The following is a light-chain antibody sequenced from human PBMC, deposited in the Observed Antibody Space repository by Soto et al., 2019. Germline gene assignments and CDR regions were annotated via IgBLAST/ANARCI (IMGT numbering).Light chain of an antibody. CDR2: EVT. CDR3: SSKRDSSTLFV. V-gene: IGLV2-14*01. CDR1: SSDVGAYSY. J-gene: IGLJ1*01. Sequence: QSVLTQPASVSGSPGQSITISCTGTSSDVGAYSYVSWYQHHPGKVPKLSIYEVTNRPSGVSDRFSGSKSGNTASLTISGLQAEDEADYYCSSKRDSSTLFVFGTGTKGTVL.